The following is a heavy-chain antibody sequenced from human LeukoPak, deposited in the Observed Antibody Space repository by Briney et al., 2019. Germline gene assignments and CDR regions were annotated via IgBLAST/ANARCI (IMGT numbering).Heavy chain of an antibody. D-gene: IGHD3-22*01. Sequence: SETLSLTRTVSGGSISSSSYYWGWIRQPPGKGLEWIGSIYYSGSTYYNPSLKSRVTISVDTSKNQFSLKLSSVTAADTAVYYCASPTMIVVVKGLEAFDIWGQGTMVTVSS. J-gene: IGHJ3*02. CDR1: GGSISSSSYY. V-gene: IGHV4-39*01. CDR2: IYYSGST. CDR3: ASPTMIVVVKGLEAFDI.